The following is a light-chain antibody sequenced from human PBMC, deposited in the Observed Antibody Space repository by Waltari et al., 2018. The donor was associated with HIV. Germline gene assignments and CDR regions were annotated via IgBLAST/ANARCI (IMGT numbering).Light chain of an antibody. J-gene: IGKJ4*01. V-gene: IGKV4-1*01. CDR2: WAS. CDR3: QQYYTARTT. CDR1: RTVLSYSDNRNY. Sequence: DIVMTQSPDSLAVSLGERATFKCRSSRTVLSYSDNRNYLAWYQQKTGQPPNVLIYWASTRQSGVPDRFSASGSGTDFSLSISSVQAADVAVYYCQQYYTARTTFGRGTKVEIK.